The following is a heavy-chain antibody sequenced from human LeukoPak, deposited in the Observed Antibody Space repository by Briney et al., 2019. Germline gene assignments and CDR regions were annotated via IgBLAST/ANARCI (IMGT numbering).Heavy chain of an antibody. J-gene: IGHJ6*03. CDR1: GGTFSTYA. V-gene: IGHV1-69*13. CDR3: ARSAGGVPYCGGNCYSPPSHYYYMDV. CDR2: IISMFATA. D-gene: IGHD2-21*01. Sequence: SVKVSCKASGGTFSTYAISWVRQAPGQGLEWMGGIISMFATATYAQKFQGRVTITADEFTTTAYMELSSLRSEDTAVYYCARSAGGVPYCGGNCYSPPSHYYYMDVWGRGTTVTVSS.